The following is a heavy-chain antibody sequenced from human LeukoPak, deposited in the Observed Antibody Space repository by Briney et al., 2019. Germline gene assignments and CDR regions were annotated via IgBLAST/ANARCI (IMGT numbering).Heavy chain of an antibody. D-gene: IGHD2-15*01. CDR2: TYYRSKWYY. V-gene: IGHV6-1*01. J-gene: IGHJ6*02. CDR1: GDSVSSNTAA. CDR3: ARDPGYYYAVDV. Sequence: SQTLSLTCAISGDSVSSNTAAWNWVRQSPSRGLEWLGRTYYRSKWYYDYATSVSSRIAINPDTSKNLFSLQLNSVTPEDTAVYYCARDPGYYYAVDVWGQGTTVTVS.